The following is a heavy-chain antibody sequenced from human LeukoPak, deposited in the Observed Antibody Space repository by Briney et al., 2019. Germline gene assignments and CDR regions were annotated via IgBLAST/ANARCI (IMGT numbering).Heavy chain of an antibody. CDR2: VSGSAGRT. CDR3: AKNRGHCVDGVCHNYYYMDV. J-gene: IGHJ6*03. CDR1: GFTFSSYA. Sequence: GGPLRLSCAASGFTFSSYAMTWVRQAPGKGLEWVSTVSGSAGRTDYADSVKGRFTISRDNLKNTLYLQMNGLRAEDTAVYYCAKNRGHCVDGVCHNYYYMDVWGRGTTATVSS. D-gene: IGHD2-8*02. V-gene: IGHV3-23*01.